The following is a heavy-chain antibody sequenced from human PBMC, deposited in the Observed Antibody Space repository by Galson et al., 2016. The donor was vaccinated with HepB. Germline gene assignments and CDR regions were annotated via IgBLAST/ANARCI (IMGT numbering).Heavy chain of an antibody. CDR3: ARSVEGHFDY. CDR2: ISVYRTI. V-gene: IGHV3-69-1*01. J-gene: IGHJ4*02. Sequence: QAPGKGMEWVSYISVYRTIYYADSVKGRFTISRDNARNSLYLQMNTLRADDTAVYYCARSVEGHFDYWGQGILVTVSS. D-gene: IGHD1-1*01.